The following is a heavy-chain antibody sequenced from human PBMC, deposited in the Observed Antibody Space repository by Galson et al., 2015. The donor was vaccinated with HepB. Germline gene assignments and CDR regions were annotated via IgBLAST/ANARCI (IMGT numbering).Heavy chain of an antibody. CDR2: ISGTDAGT. CDR3: AKPLIAVPGTPPDS. J-gene: IGHJ5*01. CDR1: GFTFDSHA. V-gene: IGHV3-23*01. D-gene: IGHD6-19*01. Sequence: SLRLSCAASGFTFDSHAMSWVRQAPGKGLEWVSAISGTDAGTYYADSVKGRFTISRDNSKNTLYLQMSSLSPEDTAIYYCAKPLIAVPGTPPDSWGQGTLVTVS.